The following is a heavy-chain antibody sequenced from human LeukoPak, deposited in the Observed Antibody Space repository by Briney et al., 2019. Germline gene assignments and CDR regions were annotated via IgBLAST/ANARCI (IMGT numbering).Heavy chain of an antibody. Sequence: SETLSLTCAVYGGSFSGYYWSWIRQPPGKGLEWIGEINHSGSTNYNPSLKSRVTISVDTSKNQFSLKLSSVTAADTAVYYCARGLIAVAFFDYWGQGTLVTVSS. V-gene: IGHV4-34*01. CDR2: INHSGST. CDR1: GGSFSGYY. J-gene: IGHJ4*02. CDR3: ARGLIAVAFFDY. D-gene: IGHD6-19*01.